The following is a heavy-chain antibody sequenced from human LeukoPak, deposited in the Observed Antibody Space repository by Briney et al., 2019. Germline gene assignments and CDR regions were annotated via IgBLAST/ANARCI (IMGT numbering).Heavy chain of an antibody. D-gene: IGHD5-18*01. Sequence: GGSLRLSCAASGFTFSSYGMHWVRQAPGKGLEWVAVIWYDGSNKYYADSVKGRFTISRDNSKNTLYLQMNSLRAEDTAVYYCARGNVDTAMVTYNWFDPWGQGTLVTVSS. J-gene: IGHJ5*02. CDR1: GFTFSSYG. CDR3: ARGNVDTAMVTYNWFDP. V-gene: IGHV3-33*01. CDR2: IWYDGSNK.